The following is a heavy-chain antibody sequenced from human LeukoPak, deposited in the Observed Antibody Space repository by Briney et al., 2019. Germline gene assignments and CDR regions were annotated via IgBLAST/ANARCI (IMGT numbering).Heavy chain of an antibody. CDR1: GDSISSNSHL. Sequence: NTSETLSLTCSVSGDSISSNSHLWGWVRQPPGKGLEWIGSLSYAGSPYSNPSLKSRVTISGDTSKNQFSLNLASVTAADTALYYCASLVGATTRGGVGVFDYWGQGTLVTVSS. V-gene: IGHV4-39*01. D-gene: IGHD1-26*01. CDR2: LSYAGSP. J-gene: IGHJ4*02. CDR3: ASLVGATTRGGVGVFDY.